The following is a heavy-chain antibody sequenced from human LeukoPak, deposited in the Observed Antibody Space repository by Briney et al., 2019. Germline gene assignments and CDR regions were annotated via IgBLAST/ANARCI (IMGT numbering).Heavy chain of an antibody. V-gene: IGHV3-21*01. CDR1: GFTFSSYS. CDR3: ARGSRAMAAPLRD. J-gene: IGHJ4*02. Sequence: GGSLRLSCAASGFTFSSYSMNWVRQAPGKGLEWVSSISSSSSYIYYADSVKGRFTISRDNAKNSLYLQMNSLRAEDTAVYYCARGSRAMAAPLRDWGQGTLVTVSS. CDR2: ISSSSSYI. D-gene: IGHD6-19*01.